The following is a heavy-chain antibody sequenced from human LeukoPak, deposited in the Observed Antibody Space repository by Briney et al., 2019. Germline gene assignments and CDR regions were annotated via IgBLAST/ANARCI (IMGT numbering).Heavy chain of an antibody. CDR3: AKVRSRYIWGTPQWPFDM. CDR2: ISSSSTI. J-gene: IGHJ3*02. CDR1: GFTFSSYS. V-gene: IGHV3-48*01. Sequence: PGGSLRLSCAASGFTFSSYSMNWVRQAPGKGLEWVSYISSSSTIYYADSVKGRFTISRDNAKNSLYLQMNSLRAEDTAVYYCAKVRSRYIWGTPQWPFDMWGQGTMVTV. D-gene: IGHD3-16*01.